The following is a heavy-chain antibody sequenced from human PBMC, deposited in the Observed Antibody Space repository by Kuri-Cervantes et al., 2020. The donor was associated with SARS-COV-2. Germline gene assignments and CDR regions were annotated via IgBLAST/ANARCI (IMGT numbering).Heavy chain of an antibody. V-gene: IGHV1-2*02. CDR1: GYTFTGYY. J-gene: IGHJ5*02. D-gene: IGHD2-2*02. CDR2: INPNSGGT. CDR3: ASRGCSSTSCYTYWFDP. Sequence: ASVKVSCKASGYTFTGYYMHWVRQAPGQGLEWMGWINPNSGGTNYAQKFQGRVTMTRDTSISTAYMELSRLRSDDTAVYYCASRGCSSTSCYTYWFDPWGQGTLVTDSS.